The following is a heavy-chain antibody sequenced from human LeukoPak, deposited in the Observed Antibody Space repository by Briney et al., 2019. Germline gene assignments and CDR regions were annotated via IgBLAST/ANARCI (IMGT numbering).Heavy chain of an antibody. D-gene: IGHD3-10*01. Sequence: SETLSLTCAVYGGSFSGYYWSWLRQPPGKGLEWIGYIYYSGSTNYNPSLKSRVTISVDTSKNQFSLKLSSVTAADTAVYYCARSKIGRGFGDRNWSDPWGQGTLVTVSS. CDR2: IYYSGST. CDR3: ARSKIGRGFGDRNWSDP. V-gene: IGHV4-59*08. J-gene: IGHJ5*02. CDR1: GGSFSGYY.